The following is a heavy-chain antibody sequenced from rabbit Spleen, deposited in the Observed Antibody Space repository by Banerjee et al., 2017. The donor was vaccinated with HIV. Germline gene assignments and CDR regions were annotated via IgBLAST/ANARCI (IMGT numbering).Heavy chain of an antibody. CDR2: IDVGQSGST. J-gene: IGHJ2*01. V-gene: IGHV1S45*01. CDR3: ARNYVNAFDP. D-gene: IGHD1-1*01. Sequence: QEQLEESGGDLVKPGASLTLTCKASGLDFSSRYWICWVRQDPGKGLEWIACIDVGQSGSTYYASWAKGRFTISKTWPTTVTLQMTRLTAADTATYFCARNYVNAFDPWGPGTLVTVS. CDR1: GLDFSSRYW.